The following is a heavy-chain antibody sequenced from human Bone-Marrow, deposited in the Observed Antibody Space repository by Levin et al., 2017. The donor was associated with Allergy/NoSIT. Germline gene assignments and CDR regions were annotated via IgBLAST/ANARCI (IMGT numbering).Heavy chain of an antibody. Sequence: TGGSLRLSCAASGFTFDDYGMSWVRQAPGKGLEWVSGINWNGGSTGYADSVKGRFTISRDNAKNSLYLQMNSLRAEDTALYYCARVRSGWDHDAFDIWGQGTMVTVSS. CDR2: INWNGGST. J-gene: IGHJ3*02. D-gene: IGHD6-19*01. CDR3: ARVRSGWDHDAFDI. V-gene: IGHV3-20*04. CDR1: GFTFDDYG.